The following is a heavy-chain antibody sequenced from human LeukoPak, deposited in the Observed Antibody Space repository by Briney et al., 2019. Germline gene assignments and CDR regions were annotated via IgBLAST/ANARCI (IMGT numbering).Heavy chain of an antibody. J-gene: IGHJ4*02. Sequence: GESLKISCKASGYTFTSYGISWVRQAPGQGLEWMGWISAYNGNTNYAQKLQGRVTMTTDTSTSTAYMELRSLRSDDTAVYYCASLRACGGDCFTLDYWGQGTLVTVSS. CDR1: GYTFTSYG. CDR2: ISAYNGNT. D-gene: IGHD2-21*02. V-gene: IGHV1-18*01. CDR3: ASLRACGGDCFTLDY.